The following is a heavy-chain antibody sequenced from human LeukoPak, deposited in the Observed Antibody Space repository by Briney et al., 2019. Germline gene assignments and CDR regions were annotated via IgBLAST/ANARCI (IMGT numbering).Heavy chain of an antibody. Sequence: GSLRLSCAASGFTFSSHWMHWVRQAPGKGLEWIGSIYYSGSTYYNPSLKSRVTISVDTSKNQFSLKLSSVTAADTAVYYCARASDYIFDPWGQGTLVTVSS. V-gene: IGHV4-39*07. D-gene: IGHD4-11*01. J-gene: IGHJ5*02. CDR3: ARASDYIFDP. CDR2: IYYSGST. CDR1: GFTFSSHW.